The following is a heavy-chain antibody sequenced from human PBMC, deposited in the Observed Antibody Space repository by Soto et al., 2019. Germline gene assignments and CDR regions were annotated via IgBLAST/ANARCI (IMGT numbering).Heavy chain of an antibody. CDR3: AREYYYDSSGYYQWAYGMDV. J-gene: IGHJ6*02. V-gene: IGHV1-18*01. Sequence: ASVKVSCKASGYTLTSYGISWVRQAPGQGLEWMGWISAYNGNTNYAQKLQGRVTMTTDTSTSTAYMELRSLRSDDTAVYYCAREYYYDSSGYYQWAYGMDVWGQGTTVTVSS. CDR1: GYTLTSYG. D-gene: IGHD3-22*01. CDR2: ISAYNGNT.